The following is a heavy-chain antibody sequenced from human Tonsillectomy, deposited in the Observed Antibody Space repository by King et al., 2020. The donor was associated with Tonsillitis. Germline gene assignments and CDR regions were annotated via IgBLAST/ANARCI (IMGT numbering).Heavy chain of an antibody. CDR2: IAYDASYE. J-gene: IGHJ2*01. V-gene: IGHV3-30*18. Sequence: VQLVESGGGVVQPGRSLRLSCTASGFTFSNYGMHWVRQAPGKGLEWVALIAYDASYENYADSVKGRFAISRDNSKNTLYLEMNSLRVEDTSVYYCAKDGIALSDWYFDLWGRGTLVPVXS. CDR1: GFTFSNYG. D-gene: IGHD3-16*02. CDR3: AKDGIALSDWYFDL.